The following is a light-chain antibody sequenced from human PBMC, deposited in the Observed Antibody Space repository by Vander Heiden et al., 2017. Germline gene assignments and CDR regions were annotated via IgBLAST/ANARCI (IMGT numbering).Light chain of an antibody. CDR1: SSDVGSYNL. CDR3: CSYAGSSTVV. J-gene: IGLJ2*01. CDR2: DVS. V-gene: IGLV2-23*02. Sequence: QSALPQPAPVSGSPGQSITLSCTGTSSDVGSYNLVSWYQQHPGKAPKLMIYDVSKRPSGVSNRFSGSKSGNTASLTISGLQAEDEADYYCCSYAGSSTVVFGGGTRLTVL.